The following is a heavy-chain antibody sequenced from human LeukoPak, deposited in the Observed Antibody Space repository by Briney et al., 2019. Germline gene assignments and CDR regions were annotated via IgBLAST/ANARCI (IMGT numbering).Heavy chain of an antibody. V-gene: IGHV3-23*01. J-gene: IGHJ4*02. CDR1: GFTLSSYA. CDR3: AKEGYYDSSGYYNYFDY. Sequence: GGSLRLSCAASGFTLSSYAMSWVRQAPGKGLEWVSATSSSDAGTYYAESVRGRFTISRDNSKNSLYLQMNSLRAEDTALYYCAKEGYYDSSGYYNYFDYWGQGTLVTVSS. CDR2: TSSSDAGT. D-gene: IGHD3-22*01.